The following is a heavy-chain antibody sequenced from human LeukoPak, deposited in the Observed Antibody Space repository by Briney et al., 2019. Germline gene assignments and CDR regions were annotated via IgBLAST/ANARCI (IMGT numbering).Heavy chain of an antibody. J-gene: IGHJ4*02. Sequence: PGGSLRLSCAASGFTFSSYGMRWVRQAPGKGLEWVAVISYDGSNKYYADSVKGRFTISRDNSKNTLYLQMNSLRAEGTAVYYCAMTWIQANWGQGTLVTVSS. CDR3: AMTWIQAN. V-gene: IGHV3-30*03. CDR1: GFTFSSYG. D-gene: IGHD5-18*01. CDR2: ISYDGSNK.